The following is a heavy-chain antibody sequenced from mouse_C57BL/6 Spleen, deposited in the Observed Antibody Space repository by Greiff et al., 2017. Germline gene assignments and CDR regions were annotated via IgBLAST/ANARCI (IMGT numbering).Heavy chain of an antibody. CDR1: GYTFTSYW. CDR2: IDPTSGGT. D-gene: IGHD3-3*01. V-gene: IGHV1-72*01. J-gene: IGHJ2*01. CDR3: ARPLGQRDY. Sequence: VLLVESGAELVKPGASVKLSCKASGYTFTSYWMHWVKQRPGRGLEWIGRIDPTSGGTKYNEKFKSKATLTVDKSSSTAYMQLSSLTSEDSAVYYCARPLGQRDYWGQGTTLTVSS.